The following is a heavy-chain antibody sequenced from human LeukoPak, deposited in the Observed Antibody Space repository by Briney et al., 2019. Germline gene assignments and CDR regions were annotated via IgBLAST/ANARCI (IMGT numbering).Heavy chain of an antibody. D-gene: IGHD2-15*01. V-gene: IGHV1-69*05. CDR2: IIPIFGTA. CDR3: AREALGYCSGGSCYPSSNRDSAFDY. Sequence: SVKVSCKASGGTFSSYAISWVRQAPGQGLEWMGRIIPIFGTANYAQKFQGRVAITTDESTSTAYMELSSLRSEDTAVYYCAREALGYCSGGSCYPSSNRDSAFDYWGQGTLVTVSS. J-gene: IGHJ4*02. CDR1: GGTFSSYA.